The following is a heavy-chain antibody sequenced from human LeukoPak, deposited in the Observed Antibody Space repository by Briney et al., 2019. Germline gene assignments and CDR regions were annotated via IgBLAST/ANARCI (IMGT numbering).Heavy chain of an antibody. D-gene: IGHD5-24*01. CDR3: TRRGDGYNDAFDI. Sequence: PGGSLRLSCAASGFIFSNYGMHWVRQAPGKGLEWVAFIRYDGSNKYYVDSVKGRFIISRDNSKNTLYLQMNSLKTDDTAVYYCTRRGDGYNDAFDIWGQGTMVAVSS. J-gene: IGHJ3*02. V-gene: IGHV3-30*02. CDR1: GFIFSNYG. CDR2: IRYDGSNK.